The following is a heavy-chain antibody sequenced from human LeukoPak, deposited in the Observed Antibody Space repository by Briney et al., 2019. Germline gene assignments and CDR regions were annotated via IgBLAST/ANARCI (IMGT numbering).Heavy chain of an antibody. CDR3: STATYSSGYHYFES. V-gene: IGHV3-21*01. CDR1: GFTFITYA. D-gene: IGHD5-18*01. Sequence: GGSLRLSCAASGFTFITYAMSWVRQAPGKGLEWVSSISHSGTPTYYADSVRGRFTISRDNAKNSLYLQMNTLRAEDTAVYFCSTATYSSGYHYFESWGQGTLVTVSS. CDR2: ISHSGTPT. J-gene: IGHJ4*02.